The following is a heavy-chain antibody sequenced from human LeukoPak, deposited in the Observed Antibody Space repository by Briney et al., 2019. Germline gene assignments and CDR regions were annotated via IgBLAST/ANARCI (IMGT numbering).Heavy chain of an antibody. CDR2: ISGSGGST. CDR3: AKAGLVRGGSMDV. Sequence: GGSLRLSCAASGFTFSSYAISWVRQAPGKGLEWVSAISGSGGSTYYADSVKGRFTISRDNSKNTLYLQMNSLRAEDTAVYYCAKAGLVRGGSMDVWGKGTTVTVSS. CDR1: GFTFSSYA. J-gene: IGHJ6*04. D-gene: IGHD3-10*01. V-gene: IGHV3-23*01.